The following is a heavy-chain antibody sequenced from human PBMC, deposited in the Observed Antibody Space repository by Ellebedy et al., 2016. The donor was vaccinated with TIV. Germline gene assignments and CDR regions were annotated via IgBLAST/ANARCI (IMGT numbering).Heavy chain of an antibody. D-gene: IGHD6-13*01. V-gene: IGHV4-34*01. J-gene: IGHJ6*02. CDR3: ARDGYSSSWYSPYYYGMDV. CDR2: INHSGST. CDR1: GGSFSGYY. Sequence: MPSETLSLTCAVYGGSFSGYYWSWIRQPPGKGLEWIGEINHSGSTNYNPSLKSRVTISVDTSKNQFSLKLSSVTAADTAVYYCARDGYSSSWYSPYYYGMDVWGQGTTVTVSS.